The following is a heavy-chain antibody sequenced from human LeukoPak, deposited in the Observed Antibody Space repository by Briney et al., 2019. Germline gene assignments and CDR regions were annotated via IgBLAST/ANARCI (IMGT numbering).Heavy chain of an antibody. CDR1: GGSISSSSYY. D-gene: IGHD2-21*01. J-gene: IGHJ4*02. V-gene: IGHV4-39*01. CDR2: IYYSGST. Sequence: SETLSLTCTVSGGSISSSSYYWGWIRQPPGKGLEWIGSIYYSGSTYYNPSLKSRVTISVDTSKNQFSLKLSSVTAAVTAVYYCARPVSAYCGGDCSDYWGQGTLVTVSS. CDR3: ARPVSAYCGGDCSDY.